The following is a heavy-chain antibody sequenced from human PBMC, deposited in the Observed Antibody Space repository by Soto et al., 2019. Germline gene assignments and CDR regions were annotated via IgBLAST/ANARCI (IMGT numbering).Heavy chain of an antibody. CDR3: ARGRWYYDRIWFDP. J-gene: IGHJ5*02. CDR2: INHSGST. Sequence: SETLSLTCAVYGGSFSGYYWSWIRQPPGKGLEWIGEINHSGSTNYNPSLKSRVTISVDTSKNQFSLKLSSVTAADTAVYYCARGRWYYDRIWFDPWGQGTLVTVSS. V-gene: IGHV4-34*01. D-gene: IGHD3-22*01. CDR1: GGSFSGYY.